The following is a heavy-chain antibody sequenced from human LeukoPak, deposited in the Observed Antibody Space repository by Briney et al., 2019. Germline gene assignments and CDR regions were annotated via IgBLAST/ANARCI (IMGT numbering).Heavy chain of an antibody. CDR2: INANSGET. J-gene: IGHJ5*02. Sequence: GASVKVSCKTSGYSFTGQYMHWVRQAPGQGIEWMGWINANSGETNYAQKFQGRVTMTRDTSISTAYMELSRLTSDDTAMYYCARVLGSRVDPWGQGTLVTVSS. V-gene: IGHV1-2*02. CDR1: GYSFTGQY. CDR3: ARVLGSRVDP.